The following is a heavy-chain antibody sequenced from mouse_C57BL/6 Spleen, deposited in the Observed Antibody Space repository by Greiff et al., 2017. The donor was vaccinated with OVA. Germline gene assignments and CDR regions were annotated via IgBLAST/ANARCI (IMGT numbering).Heavy chain of an antibody. D-gene: IGHD1-1*01. CDR2: IYPRSGNT. Sequence: VQLQQSGAELARPGASVKLSCKASGYTFTSYGISWVKQRTGQGLEWIGEIYPRSGNTYYNEKFKGKATLTADKSSSTAYMALRGLTSEDSAVYFCARRDTTVVANAMDYWGQGTSVTVSS. CDR1: GYTFTSYG. V-gene: IGHV1-81*01. CDR3: ARRDTTVVANAMDY. J-gene: IGHJ4*01.